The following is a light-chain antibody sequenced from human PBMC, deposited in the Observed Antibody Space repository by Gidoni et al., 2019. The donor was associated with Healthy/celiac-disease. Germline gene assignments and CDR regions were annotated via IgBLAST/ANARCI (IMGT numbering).Light chain of an antibody. CDR1: QSVSSN. Sequence: EIVMTQSPATLSVSPGERATRSCRASQSVSSNLTWYQQKPGQAPRLLIYGASTRATGIPARFSGSGSGTEFTLTISSLQSEDFAVYYCQQDNNWPQTFGQGTKVEIK. V-gene: IGKV3-15*01. J-gene: IGKJ1*01. CDR3: QQDNNWPQT. CDR2: GAS.